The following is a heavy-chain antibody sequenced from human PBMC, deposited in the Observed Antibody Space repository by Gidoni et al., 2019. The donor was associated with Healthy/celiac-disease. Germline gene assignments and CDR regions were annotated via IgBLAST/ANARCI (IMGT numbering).Heavy chain of an antibody. CDR1: GFTYSSYG. CDR3: ARDSQYDAFDI. CDR2: IWYDGSNK. J-gene: IGHJ3*02. V-gene: IGHV3-33*01. Sequence: QVQLVESGGGVVQPGSSLRLSCAAAGFTYSSYGMPWVRPAPGKGLEWVAVIWYDGSNKYYADSVKGRFTISRDNSKNTLYLQMNSLRAEDTAVYYCARDSQYDAFDIWGQGTMVTVSS.